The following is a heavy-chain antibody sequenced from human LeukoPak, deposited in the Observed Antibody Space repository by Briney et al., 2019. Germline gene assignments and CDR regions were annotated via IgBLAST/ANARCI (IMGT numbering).Heavy chain of an antibody. J-gene: IGHJ4*02. Sequence: GGSLRLSCTGSGFIFSTYWMHWVRQAPGKGLVWVAVISYDGSNKYYADSVKGRFTISRDNSKNTLYLQMNSLRAEDTAVYYCAKDWAGSDYYFDYWGQGTLVTVSS. CDR3: AKDWAGSDYYFDY. CDR2: ISYDGSNK. CDR1: GFIFSTYW. D-gene: IGHD1-26*01. V-gene: IGHV3-30*18.